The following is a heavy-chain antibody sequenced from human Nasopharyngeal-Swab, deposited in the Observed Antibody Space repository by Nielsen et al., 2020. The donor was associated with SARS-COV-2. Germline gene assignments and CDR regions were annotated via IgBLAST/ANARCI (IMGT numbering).Heavy chain of an antibody. CDR3: ARAIRGHSSYYFDY. CDR2: ISYDGSNK. J-gene: IGHJ4*02. Sequence: GGSLRLSCAASGFTFSSYGMHWVRQAPGKGLEWVAVISYDGSNKYYADSVKGRFTISRDNSKNTLYLQMNSLRAEDTAVYYCARAIRGHSSYYFDYWGQGTLVTVSS. CDR1: GFTFSSYG. V-gene: IGHV3-30*03. D-gene: IGHD5-18*01.